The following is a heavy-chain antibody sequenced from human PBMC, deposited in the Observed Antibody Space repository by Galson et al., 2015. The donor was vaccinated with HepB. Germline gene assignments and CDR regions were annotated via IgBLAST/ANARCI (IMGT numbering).Heavy chain of an antibody. Sequence: QSGAEVKKPGESLKISCKGSGYSFTSYWIGWVRQMPGKGLEWMGIIYPGDSDTRYSPSFQGQVTISADKSISTAYLQWSSLKASDTAMYYCASQNQLLKLSGAFDIWGQGTMVTVSS. V-gene: IGHV5-51*03. J-gene: IGHJ3*02. CDR2: IYPGDSDT. D-gene: IGHD2-2*01. CDR1: GYSFTSYW. CDR3: ASQNQLLKLSGAFDI.